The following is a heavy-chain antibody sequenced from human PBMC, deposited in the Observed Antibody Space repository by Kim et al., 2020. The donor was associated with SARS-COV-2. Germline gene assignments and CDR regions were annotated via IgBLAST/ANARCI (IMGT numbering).Heavy chain of an antibody. CDR2: ISYDGNNK. D-gene: IGHD4-17*01. CDR1: GFTFSSYA. Sequence: GGSLRLSCAASGFTFSSYAMHWVRQAPGKGLEWVAIISYDGNNKYYADSVKGRFTISRDHSKNTLYLQMNSLRAEDTAVYYCARDRGVTMYYFDFWGQGT. J-gene: IGHJ4*02. V-gene: IGHV3-30-3*01. CDR3: ARDRGVTMYYFDF.